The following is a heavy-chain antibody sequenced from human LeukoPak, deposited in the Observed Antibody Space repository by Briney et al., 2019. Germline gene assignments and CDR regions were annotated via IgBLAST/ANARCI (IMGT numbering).Heavy chain of an antibody. CDR3: ARGLIGYSYGYVDY. CDR1: GYIFTNYY. Sequence: ASVKVSCKASGYIFTNYYIHWVRQAPGQGLEWMGIINLSGGTTIYAQNFQGRVTMTRDMSTSTVYMELSSLRSEDTAVYYCARGLIGYSYGYVDYWGQGTLVTVSS. D-gene: IGHD5-18*01. J-gene: IGHJ4*02. V-gene: IGHV1-46*01. CDR2: INLSGGTT.